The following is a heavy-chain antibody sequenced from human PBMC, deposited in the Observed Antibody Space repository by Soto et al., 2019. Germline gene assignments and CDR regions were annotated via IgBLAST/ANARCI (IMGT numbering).Heavy chain of an antibody. Sequence: SETLSLTCTVSGGSISSYHWSWIRQPPGKGLEWIGYIYYSGSTNYNPSLKSRVTISVDTSKNQFSLKLSSVTAADTAVYYCVRAIGGWLNWVDPWGQGTLVTVS. D-gene: IGHD6-19*01. J-gene: IGHJ5*02. CDR3: VRAIGGWLNWVDP. V-gene: IGHV4-59*01. CDR2: IYYSGST. CDR1: GGSISSYH.